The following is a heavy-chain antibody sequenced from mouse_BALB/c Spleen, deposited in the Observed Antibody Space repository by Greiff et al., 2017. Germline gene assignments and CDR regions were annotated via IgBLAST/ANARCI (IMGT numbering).Heavy chain of an antibody. J-gene: IGHJ3*01. CDR3: ARAYDYDSAWFAY. CDR1: GYSITSGYY. Sequence: EVKLMESGPGLVKPSQSLSLTCSVTGYSITSGYYWNWIRQFPGNKLEWMGYISYDGSNNYNPSLKNRISITRDTSKNQFFLKLNSVTTEDTATYYCARAYDYDSAWFAYWGQGTLVTVSA. D-gene: IGHD2-4*01. V-gene: IGHV3-6*02. CDR2: ISYDGSN.